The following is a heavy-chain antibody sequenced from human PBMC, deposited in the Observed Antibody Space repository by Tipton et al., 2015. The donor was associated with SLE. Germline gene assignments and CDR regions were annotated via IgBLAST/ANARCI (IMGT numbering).Heavy chain of an antibody. CDR2: IYHNESP. CDR3: ARGRVGEYGHWFDS. Sequence: LRLSCTVSGYSISSGFYWAWIRQPPGKGLEWIGSIYHNESPYYNATLKSRVTMSVDTSKNQFSLKLSFVTAADTALYFCARGRVGEYGHWFDSWGHGTLVTVSS. D-gene: IGHD2/OR15-2a*01. V-gene: IGHV4-38-2*02. CDR1: GYSISSGFY. J-gene: IGHJ5*01.